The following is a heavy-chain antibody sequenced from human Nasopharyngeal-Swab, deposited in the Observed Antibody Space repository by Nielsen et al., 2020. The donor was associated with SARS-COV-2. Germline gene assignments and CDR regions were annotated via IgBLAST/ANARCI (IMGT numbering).Heavy chain of an antibody. CDR1: GYSFTSYW. D-gene: IGHD2-2*01. J-gene: IGHJ3*02. CDR2: IDPSDSYT. CDR3: ARHAFGVFSCAFDI. V-gene: IGHV5-10-1*01. Sequence: GASLKISCKGSGYSFTSYWISWGRQKPGKGLEWMGRIDPSDSYTNYSPSFQGHVTISADKSISTAYLQWSSLKASDTAMYYCARHAFGVFSCAFDIWGQGTMVTVSS.